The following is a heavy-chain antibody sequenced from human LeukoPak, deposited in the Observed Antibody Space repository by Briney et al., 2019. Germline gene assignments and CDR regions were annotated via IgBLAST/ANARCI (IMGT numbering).Heavy chain of an antibody. V-gene: IGHV3-66*04. D-gene: IGHD1-26*01. CDR3: ARHIPEVVGATLAMDS. Sequence: GSLRLSCAASGFTVTSNYMSWVRPAPGKGLEWVSVIYSGGRTYYADSVEGRFTISRDNSKNTLYLQMNSLRVEDTAVYYCARHIPEVVGATLAMDSWGQGTLVTVSS. CDR1: GFTVTSNY. CDR2: IYSGGRT. J-gene: IGHJ4*02.